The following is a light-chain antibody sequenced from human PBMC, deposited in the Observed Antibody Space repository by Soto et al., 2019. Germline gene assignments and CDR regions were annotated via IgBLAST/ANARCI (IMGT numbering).Light chain of an antibody. J-gene: IGKJ1*01. CDR2: KAY. V-gene: IGKV1-5*03. Sequence: DIQMTQSPSTLSASVGDRVTITCRASQSISSGLAWYQQKPGKAPKLLIYKAYSLESGVPSRFSGSGSGTEFTLTIISLQPDDFATYYCQQYNSYRRTFGQGTKVEIK. CDR1: QSISSG. CDR3: QQYNSYRRT.